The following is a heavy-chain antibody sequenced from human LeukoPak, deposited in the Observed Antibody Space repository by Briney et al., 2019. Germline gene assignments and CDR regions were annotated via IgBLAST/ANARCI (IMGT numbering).Heavy chain of an antibody. V-gene: IGHV3-11*04. CDR3: ARSPLSYDSSGFQDY. CDR1: GFTFSDYY. Sequence: GGSLRLSCAASGFTFSDYYMSWIRQAPGKGLEWVSYISSSGSTIYYADSVKGRFTISRDNSKNTLYLQMNSLRAEDTAVYYCARSPLSYDSSGFQDYWGQGTLVTVSS. D-gene: IGHD3-22*01. CDR2: ISSSGSTI. J-gene: IGHJ4*02.